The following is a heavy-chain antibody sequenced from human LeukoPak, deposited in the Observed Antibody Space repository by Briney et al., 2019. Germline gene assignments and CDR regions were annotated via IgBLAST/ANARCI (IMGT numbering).Heavy chain of an antibody. CDR2: INAGNGNT. V-gene: IGHV1-3*01. Sequence: ASVKVSCKASGDTFTSYAMHWVRQAPGQRLEWMGWINAGNGNTKYSQKFQGRVTITRDTSASTAYMELSSLRSEDTAVYYCARNSLYCSGGSCYYGYWGQGTLVTVSS. CDR3: ARNSLYCSGGSCYYGY. J-gene: IGHJ4*02. D-gene: IGHD2-15*01. CDR1: GDTFTSYA.